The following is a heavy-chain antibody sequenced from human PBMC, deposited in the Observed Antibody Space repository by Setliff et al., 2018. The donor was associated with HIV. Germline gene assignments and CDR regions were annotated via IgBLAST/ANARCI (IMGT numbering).Heavy chain of an antibody. CDR3: AGESSIAVAEYFQH. CDR1: GFLFHTYW. Sequence: GESLRLSCAASGFLFHTYWMSWVRQAPGKGLEWVSAISGSGGSTYYADSVKGRFTISRDNSKNTLYLQMNSLRAEDTAVYYCAGESSIAVAEYFQHWGQGTLVTVSS. V-gene: IGHV3-23*01. J-gene: IGHJ1*01. D-gene: IGHD6-19*01. CDR2: ISGSGGST.